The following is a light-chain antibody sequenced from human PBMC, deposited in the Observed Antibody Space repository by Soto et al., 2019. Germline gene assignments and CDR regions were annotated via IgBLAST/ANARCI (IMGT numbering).Light chain of an antibody. V-gene: IGKV1-33*01. CDR2: DGS. CDR1: QDIRKF. Sequence: DIQMTQSPSSLSASVGDRVTITCQASQDIRKFLNWYQQKPGKAPKLLIYDGSYLETGVPSRFSGSGSGTDFTLTISRLQPEDFATYFCQQYDNIPFTFVPGTTVDFK. J-gene: IGKJ3*01. CDR3: QQYDNIPFT.